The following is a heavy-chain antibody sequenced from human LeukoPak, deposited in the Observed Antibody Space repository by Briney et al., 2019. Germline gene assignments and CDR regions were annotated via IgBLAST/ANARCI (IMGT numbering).Heavy chain of an antibody. V-gene: IGHV1-8*01. Sequence: GASVKVSCKASVYTFTSYDINWVRQAAGQGLEWMGWMNPNSGNTGYAQKFQGRVTMTRNTSISTAYMELSSLRSEDTAVYYCASWVATIDYYYMDVWGKGTTVTVSS. CDR1: VYTFTSYD. J-gene: IGHJ6*03. CDR2: MNPNSGNT. CDR3: ASWVATIDYYYMDV. D-gene: IGHD5-12*01.